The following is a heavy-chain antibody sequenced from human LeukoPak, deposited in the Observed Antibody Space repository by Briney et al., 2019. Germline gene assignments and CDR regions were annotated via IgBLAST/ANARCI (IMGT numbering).Heavy chain of an antibody. D-gene: IGHD3-10*01. CDR3: ARGRYGSGPADY. CDR2: INPNSGGT. J-gene: IGHJ4*02. Sequence: ASVKVSCKASGYTFTGYYMHWVRQAPGQGLEWMGRINPNSGGTNYAQKFRGRVTMTRDTSISTAYMELSRLRSDDTAEYYCARGRYGSGPADYWGQGTLVTVSS. V-gene: IGHV1-2*06. CDR1: GYTFTGYY.